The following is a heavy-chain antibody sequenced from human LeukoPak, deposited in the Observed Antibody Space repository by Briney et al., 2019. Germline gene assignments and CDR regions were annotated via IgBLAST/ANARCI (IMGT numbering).Heavy chain of an antibody. Sequence: GGSLRLSCIGSEFTFNKYWMNWVRQAPGKGLEWVANINQDGTDKNYVDSVKGRFTISRDNSKNTLYLQMNSLRPEDTAVYYCATLAVPAYDVFDIWGQGTMVTVSS. J-gene: IGHJ3*02. CDR3: ATLAVPAYDVFDI. V-gene: IGHV3-7*01. D-gene: IGHD2-2*01. CDR1: EFTFNKYW. CDR2: INQDGTDK.